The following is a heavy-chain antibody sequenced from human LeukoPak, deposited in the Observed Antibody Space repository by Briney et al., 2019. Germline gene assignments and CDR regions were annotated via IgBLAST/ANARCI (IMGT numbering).Heavy chain of an antibody. CDR2: INPNSGGT. V-gene: IGHV1-2*02. D-gene: IGHD3-3*01. CDR1: GYTFTGYY. J-gene: IGHJ6*02. CDR3: ARGSTYTIFGVAEYYYYYGMDV. Sequence: ASVKVSCKASGYTFTGYYMHWVRQAPGQGLEWMGWINPNSGGTNYAQKFQGRVTMTRDTSISTAYMELSRLRSDDTAVYYCARGSTYTIFGVAEYYYYYGMDVWGQGTTVTVSS.